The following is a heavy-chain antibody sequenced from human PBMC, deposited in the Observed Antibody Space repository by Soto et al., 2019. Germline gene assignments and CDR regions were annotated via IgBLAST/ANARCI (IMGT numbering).Heavy chain of an antibody. V-gene: IGHV4-59*01. CDR3: ARDDTTGLLEF. CDR2: VYHTGRT. J-gene: IGHJ4*02. Sequence: QVQLQESGPGLVRPAETLSLNCSVSTDSMRTYSWTWIRQSPGKGLEWIGYVYHTGRTEYNPSLESRVTISIDMSKKQFSLQLTSVTAADTAVYFCARDDTTGLLEFWGQGTLVTVSS. CDR1: TDSMRTYS.